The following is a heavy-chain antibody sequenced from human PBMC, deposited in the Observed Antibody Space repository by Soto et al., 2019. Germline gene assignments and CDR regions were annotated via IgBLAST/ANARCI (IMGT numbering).Heavy chain of an antibody. CDR1: GFTFSSYS. J-gene: IGHJ4*02. Sequence: GGSLRLSXAASGFTFSSYSMNWVRQAPGKGLEWVSSISSSSSYIYYADSVKGRFTISRDNAKNSLYLQMNSLRAEDTAVYYCASYGQALFYSAEIWGQGTLVTVSS. V-gene: IGHV3-21*01. D-gene: IGHD2-15*01. CDR3: ASYGQALFYSAEI. CDR2: ISSSSSYI.